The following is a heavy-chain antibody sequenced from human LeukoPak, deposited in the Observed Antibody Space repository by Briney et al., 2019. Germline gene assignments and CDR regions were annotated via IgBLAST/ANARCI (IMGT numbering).Heavy chain of an antibody. CDR1: GFTFSSYS. J-gene: IGHJ6*04. CDR3: AELGITMIGGV. D-gene: IGHD3-10*02. V-gene: IGHV3-21*01. CDR2: ISSSSSYI. Sequence: GGSLRLSCAASGFTFSSYSMNWVRQAPGKGLEWVSSISSSSSYIYYADSVKGRSTISRDNAKDSLYLQMNSLRAEDTAVYYCAELGITMIGGVWGKGTTVTISS.